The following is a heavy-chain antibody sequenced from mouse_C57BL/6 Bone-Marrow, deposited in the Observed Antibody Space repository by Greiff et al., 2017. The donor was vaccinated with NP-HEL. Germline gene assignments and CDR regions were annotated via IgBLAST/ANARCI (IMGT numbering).Heavy chain of an antibody. V-gene: IGHV1-81*01. Sequence: QVQLQQSGAELARPGASVKLSCKASGYTFTSYGISWVKQRTGQGLEWIGEIYPRSGNTYYNEKFKGKATLTADQSSSTAYMELRSLTCESSAVYFCARGWLGAWFAYWGQGTLVTVSA. CDR2: IYPRSGNT. CDR3: ARGWLGAWFAY. CDR1: GYTFTSYG. J-gene: IGHJ3*01. D-gene: IGHD2-3*01.